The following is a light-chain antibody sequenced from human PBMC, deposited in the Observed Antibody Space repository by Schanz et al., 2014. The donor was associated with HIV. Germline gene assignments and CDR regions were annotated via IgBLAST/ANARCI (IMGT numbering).Light chain of an antibody. Sequence: QSVLTQPPSASGTPGQRVTISCSGSNSNIGSNSVNWYQQLPGTAPTLLLYGNSQRPSGVPDRFSGSKSGTSASLAISGLRFEDEADYYCAAWDDSLSGRVFGGGTKLTVL. CDR1: NSNIGSNS. CDR2: GNS. CDR3: AAWDDSLSGRV. V-gene: IGLV1-47*01. J-gene: IGLJ3*02.